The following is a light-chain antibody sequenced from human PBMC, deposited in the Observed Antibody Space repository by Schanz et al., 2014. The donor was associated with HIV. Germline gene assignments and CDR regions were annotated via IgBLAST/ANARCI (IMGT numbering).Light chain of an antibody. J-gene: IGLJ2*01. CDR2: DVT. Sequence: QSALTQPASVSGSPGQSITISCTGDSSDVGGYDYVSWYQQHPGKAPKLIIYDVTDRPSGVSNRFSGSKSGNTASLTISGLQAEDEADYYCSSSTSSGTVVFGGGTKLTVL. CDR3: SSSTSSGTVV. CDR1: SSDVGGYDY. V-gene: IGLV2-14*03.